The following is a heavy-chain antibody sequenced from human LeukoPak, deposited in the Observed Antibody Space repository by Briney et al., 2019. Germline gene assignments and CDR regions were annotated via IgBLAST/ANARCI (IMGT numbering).Heavy chain of an antibody. Sequence: GASVKLSCKAFGYTFTGYWMHWVRQAPGQGPEWMGVISPSGGSTIYAQKFKGRVTLTRDMSTSTDYMELSSLRSEDTAVYYCARGPILNYYDSSGYLDYWGQGTLVTVSS. CDR2: ISPSGGST. J-gene: IGHJ4*02. CDR1: GYTFTGYW. D-gene: IGHD3-22*01. V-gene: IGHV1-46*01. CDR3: ARGPILNYYDSSGYLDY.